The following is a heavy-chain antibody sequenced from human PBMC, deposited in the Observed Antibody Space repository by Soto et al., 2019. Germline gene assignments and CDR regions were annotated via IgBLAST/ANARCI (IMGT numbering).Heavy chain of an antibody. J-gene: IGHJ4*02. V-gene: IGHV3-7*01. CDR2: IKEDGGGK. CDR1: GFTLRNYW. CDR3: ARDGYGYNSLDN. Sequence: EVQLVESGGGSVQPGGSLRFSCATSGFTLRNYWMVWVRQAPGKGLEWVANIKEDGGGKYFGDSVRGRFTVSRDNAKNSLYLQMNNLRAEDTAVYYCARDGYGYNSLDNWGQGTLVTVSS. D-gene: IGHD3-16*02.